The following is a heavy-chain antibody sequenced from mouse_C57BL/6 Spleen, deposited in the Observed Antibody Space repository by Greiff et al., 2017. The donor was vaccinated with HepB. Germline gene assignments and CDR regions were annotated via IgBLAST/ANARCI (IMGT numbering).Heavy chain of an antibody. J-gene: IGHJ1*03. CDR3: ARDTFITTVVYWYCDV. Sequence: DVKLQESGPGLVKPSQSLSLTCSVTGYSITSGYYWNWIRQFPGNKLEWMGYISYDGSNNYNPSLKNRISITRDTSKNQFFLKLNSVTTEDTATYYCARDTFITTVVYWYCDVWGTGTTVTVSS. D-gene: IGHD1-1*01. CDR2: ISYDGSN. CDR1: GYSITSGYY. V-gene: IGHV3-6*01.